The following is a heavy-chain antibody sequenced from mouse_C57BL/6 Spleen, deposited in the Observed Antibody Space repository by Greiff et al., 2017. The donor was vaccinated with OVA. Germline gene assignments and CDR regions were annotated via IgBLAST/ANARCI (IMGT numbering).Heavy chain of an antibody. CDR1: GYSFTGYY. D-gene: IGHD1-2*01. V-gene: IGHV1-42*01. CDR2: INPSTGGT. J-gene: IGHJ2*01. CDR3: ARRALLRQDRGHYFDY. Sequence: EVQLQQSGPELVKPGASVKISCKASGYSFTGYYMNWVKQSPEKSLEWIGEINPSTGGTTYNQKFKAKATLTVDKSSSTAYMQLKSLTSEDSAVYYCARRALLRQDRGHYFDYWGQGTTLTVSS.